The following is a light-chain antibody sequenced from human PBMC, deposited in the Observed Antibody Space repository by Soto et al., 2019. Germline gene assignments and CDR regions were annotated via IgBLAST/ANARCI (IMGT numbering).Light chain of an antibody. CDR1: QSVASSY. J-gene: IGKJ4*01. CDR2: GAS. Sequence: EIVLTQSPGTLSLSPGDRATLSCRASQSVASSYLAWFQQKPGQAPRLLIYGASKRATGIPDRFSASGSGTDFTLTISRLEPEDFAVYYCQQYGSSPLTFGGGTKVDI. V-gene: IGKV3-20*01. CDR3: QQYGSSPLT.